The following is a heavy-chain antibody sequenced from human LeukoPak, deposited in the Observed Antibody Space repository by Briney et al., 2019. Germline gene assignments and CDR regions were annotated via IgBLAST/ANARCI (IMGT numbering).Heavy chain of an antibody. D-gene: IGHD1-1*01. CDR1: GGSITSSGYY. V-gene: IGHV4-61*02. J-gene: IGHJ4*02. CDR2: TYSNGNT. Sequence: KPSQTLSLTCTVSGGSITSSGYYGSWIRQPAGSGLEWIGRTYSNGNTKYIPSLKTRVAISVDTSKNEFSLKLSSVTAADTAVYYCARVTEWNDFDYWGQGTLVTVSS. CDR3: ARVTEWNDFDY.